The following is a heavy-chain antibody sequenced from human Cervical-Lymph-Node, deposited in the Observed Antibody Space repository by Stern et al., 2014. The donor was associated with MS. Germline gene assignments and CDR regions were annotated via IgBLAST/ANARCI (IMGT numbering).Heavy chain of an antibody. V-gene: IGHV7-4-1*02. J-gene: IGHJ4*02. CDR2: INTNTGIP. CDR3: ARLRVGNITRDY. D-gene: IGHD1-26*01. CDR1: GYTFTHYG. Sequence: VQLLESGSELKKPGASVKVSCKASGYTFTHYGINWVRQAPGHGLEWMGWINTNTGIPTYAQAFTGRFVFSFDASVSTAYLHISSLKADDTAIYYCARLRVGNITRDYWGPGTLVTVSS.